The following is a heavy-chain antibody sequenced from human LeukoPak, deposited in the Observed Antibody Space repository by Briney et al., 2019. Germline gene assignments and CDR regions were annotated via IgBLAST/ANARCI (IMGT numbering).Heavy chain of an antibody. CDR3: ARDDRYYFDY. D-gene: IGHD3-22*01. J-gene: IGHJ4*02. V-gene: IGHV4-61*02. Sequence: SETLSLTCTVSGGSISSGSYYWSWIRQSAGKGLEWVGRIYTSGRTTYNPSLKSRVTISVDMPKNQFSPKLSSVTAADTAVYYCARDDRYYFDYWGQGTLVTVSS. CDR2: IYTSGRT. CDR1: GGSISSGSYY.